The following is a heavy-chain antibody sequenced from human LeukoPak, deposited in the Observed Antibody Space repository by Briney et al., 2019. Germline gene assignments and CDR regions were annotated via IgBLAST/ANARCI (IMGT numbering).Heavy chain of an antibody. CDR2: IIPIFGTA. CDR3: ARATTDIVATFDY. Sequence: GGSVKVSCKASGGTFSSYAISWVRQAPGQGLEWMGGIIPIFGTANYAQKFQGRVTITADESTSTAYMELSSLRSEDTAVYYCARATTDIVATFDYWGQGTLVTVSS. J-gene: IGHJ4*02. CDR1: GGTFSSYA. V-gene: IGHV1-69*13. D-gene: IGHD5-12*01.